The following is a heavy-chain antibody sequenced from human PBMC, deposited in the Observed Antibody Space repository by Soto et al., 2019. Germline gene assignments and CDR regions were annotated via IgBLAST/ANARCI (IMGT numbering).Heavy chain of an antibody. J-gene: IGHJ4*02. CDR2: IYYSGTT. Sequence: QVQLQESGPGLVKPSETLSLTCTVSGGSINNHYWSWIRQPPGKGLEWIGYIYYSGTTNYNPSLKGRVTISVDTSKNQFSLNLTYLTDAEKATYYCARANWYCEYWGKGTLVKVSS. CDR1: GGSINNHY. CDR3: ARANWYCEY. D-gene: IGHD2-8*01. V-gene: IGHV4-59*11.